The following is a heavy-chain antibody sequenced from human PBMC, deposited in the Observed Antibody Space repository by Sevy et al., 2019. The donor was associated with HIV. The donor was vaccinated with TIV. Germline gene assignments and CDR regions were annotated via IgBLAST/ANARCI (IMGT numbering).Heavy chain of an antibody. CDR1: GFSFRSYW. CDR2: INRDESAT. J-gene: IGHJ4*02. V-gene: IGHV3-7*01. Sequence: GGFLRLSCAASGFSFRSYWMTWVRQAPGKGLEWVDNINRDESATNYVGSVKGRFTIFRDNAKNLLYLQMNSLRVDDTAVYYCVTDDRPSGWLFDFWGPGTQVTVSS. D-gene: IGHD6-19*01. CDR3: VTDDRPSGWLFDF.